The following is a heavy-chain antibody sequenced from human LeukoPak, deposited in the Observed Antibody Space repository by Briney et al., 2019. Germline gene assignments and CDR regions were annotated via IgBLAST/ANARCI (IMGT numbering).Heavy chain of an antibody. CDR3: AKDYYPDY. V-gene: IGHV3-30*18. J-gene: IGHJ4*02. CDR2: ISYDGCNK. D-gene: IGHD3-22*01. CDR1: GFTFSSYG. Sequence: GGSLRLSCAASGFTFSSYGMHWVRQAPGKGLEWVAVISYDGCNKYYADSVKGRFTISRDNSKNTLYLQMNSLRAEDTAVYYCAKDYYPDYWGQGTLVTVSS.